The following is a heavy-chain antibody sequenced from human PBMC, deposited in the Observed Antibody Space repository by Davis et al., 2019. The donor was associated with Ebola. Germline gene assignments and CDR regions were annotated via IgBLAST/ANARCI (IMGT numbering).Heavy chain of an antibody. V-gene: IGHV4-59*01. Sequence: MPSETLSLTCTLSGGSFTHYYWSWLRQPPGKGLEWIGYVYYSGSINYSPSLKSRVAISLDSSRNQFSLQLTSVTAADTAVYFCARCGGNAFFDSWGQGSLVTVSS. CDR1: GGSFTHYY. J-gene: IGHJ4*02. D-gene: IGHD1-14*01. CDR3: ARCGGNAFFDS. CDR2: VYYSGSI.